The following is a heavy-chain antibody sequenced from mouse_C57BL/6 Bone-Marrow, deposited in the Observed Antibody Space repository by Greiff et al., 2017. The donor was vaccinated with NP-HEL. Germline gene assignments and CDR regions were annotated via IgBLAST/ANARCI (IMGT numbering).Heavy chain of an antibody. CDR1: GYTFTSYT. CDR3: AIVCSWFAY. D-gene: IGHD2-10*02. Sequence: VQLQQSGAELARPGASVKMSCKASGYTFTSYTMHWVKQRPGQGLEWIGYINPSSGYTKYNQKFKDKATLTADKSSSTAYMQLSSLTSEDSAVYNCAIVCSWFAYWGQGTLVTVSA. J-gene: IGHJ3*01. CDR2: INPSSGYT. V-gene: IGHV1-4*01.